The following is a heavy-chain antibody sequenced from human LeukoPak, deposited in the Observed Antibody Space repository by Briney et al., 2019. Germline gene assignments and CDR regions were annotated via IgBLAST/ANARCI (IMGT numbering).Heavy chain of an antibody. Sequence: GGSLRLSCAASGFTFSSYEMNWVRQAPGKGLEWVSYISSSGSTIYYADSVKGRFTISRDNAKNSLYLQMNSLRAEDTAVYYCARASYYYDSSGYYYLGYWGQGTLVTVSS. V-gene: IGHV3-48*03. D-gene: IGHD3-22*01. J-gene: IGHJ4*02. CDR1: GFTFSSYE. CDR2: ISSSGSTI. CDR3: ARASYYYDSSGYYYLGY.